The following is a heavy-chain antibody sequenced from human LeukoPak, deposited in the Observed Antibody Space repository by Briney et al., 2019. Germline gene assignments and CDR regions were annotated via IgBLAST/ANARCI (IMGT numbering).Heavy chain of an antibody. D-gene: IGHD6-13*01. CDR3: AKDFNNIVAAEDY. CDR1: GFSLSSYG. Sequence: GGSLRLSCAASGFSLSSYGMTWVRQAPGKGLEWVSGISWNSGSIGYADSVKGRFTISRDNAKNFLYLQMNSLRAEDTALYYCAKDFNNIVAAEDYWGQGTLVTVSS. CDR2: ISWNSGSI. V-gene: IGHV3-9*01. J-gene: IGHJ4*02.